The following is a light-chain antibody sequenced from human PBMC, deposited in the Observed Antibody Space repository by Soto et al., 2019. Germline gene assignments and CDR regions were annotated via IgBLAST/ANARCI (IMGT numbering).Light chain of an antibody. J-gene: IGKJ4*01. V-gene: IGKV3-20*01. CDR2: GAS. CDR3: QQYGSSPHT. Sequence: EIVLTQSPGTLSLSPGERATLSCRASQSVTRNYLAWYQQKFGQAPRLLIYGASSRTTGIPDRFSGSGSGTDFTLTISRLEPEDFAVYYCQQYGSSPHTFGRGTKVEIK. CDR1: QSVTRNY.